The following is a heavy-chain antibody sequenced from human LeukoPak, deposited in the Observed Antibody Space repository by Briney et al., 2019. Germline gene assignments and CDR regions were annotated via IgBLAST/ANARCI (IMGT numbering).Heavy chain of an antibody. CDR2: IHHSGRT. Sequence: SETLSLTCAVSGYSISSGYYWGWIRQPPGKGLEWIGSIHHSGRTYYNPSLKSRVTISVDMSKNQFSLKLSSVTAADTAVYFCTGEKAGTIVDYWGQGTLVTVSS. CDR1: GYSISSGYY. J-gene: IGHJ4*02. V-gene: IGHV4-38-2*02. D-gene: IGHD2-15*01. CDR3: TGEKAGTIVDY.